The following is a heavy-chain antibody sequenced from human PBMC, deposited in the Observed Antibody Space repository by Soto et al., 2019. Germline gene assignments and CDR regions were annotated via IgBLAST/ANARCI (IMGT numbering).Heavy chain of an antibody. CDR2: IIPIFGTP. J-gene: IGHJ6*02. V-gene: IGHV1-69*13. D-gene: IGHD2-15*01. Sequence: GSSVKVSCKASGGTFTNYAFSWVRQAPGQGLEWMGGIIPIFGTPDYAQKFQGRVTMTADESTRTASMELSSLRSDDTAVYYCARERSVGYCITSHGPKPSYYYARDVWGQGTTVTV. CDR3: ARERSVGYCITSHGPKPSYYYARDV. CDR1: GGTFTNYA.